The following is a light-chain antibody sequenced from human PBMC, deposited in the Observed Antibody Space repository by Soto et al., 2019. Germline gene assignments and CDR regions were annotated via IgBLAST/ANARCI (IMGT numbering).Light chain of an antibody. J-gene: IGLJ2*01. CDR1: SFNIGGNT. V-gene: IGLV1-44*01. CDR3: AAWDDSLNGVV. Sequence: QSVLTQPPSASGTPGQRVTISCSGSSFNIGGNTVNWYQQVTGTAPKLLINSNNQRPSGVPDRFSGSKSGTSASLAISGLQSEDEADYYCAAWDDSLNGVVFGGVTQLTVL. CDR2: SNN.